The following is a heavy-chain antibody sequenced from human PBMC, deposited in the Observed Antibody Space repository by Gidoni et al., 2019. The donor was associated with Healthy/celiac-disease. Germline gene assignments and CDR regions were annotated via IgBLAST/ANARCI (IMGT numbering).Heavy chain of an antibody. CDR3: AKDGILGYCSSTSCSPMRAVGAFDI. CDR2: ISGSGGST. D-gene: IGHD2-2*01. Sequence: EVQLLESGGGLVQPGGSLRLSCAASGFTFSSYAMSWVRQAPGKGLEWVSAISGSGGSTYYADSVKGRFTISRDNSKNTLYLQMNSLRAEDTAVYYCAKDGILGYCSSTSCSPMRAVGAFDIWGQGTMVTVSS. J-gene: IGHJ3*02. V-gene: IGHV3-23*01. CDR1: GFTFSSYA.